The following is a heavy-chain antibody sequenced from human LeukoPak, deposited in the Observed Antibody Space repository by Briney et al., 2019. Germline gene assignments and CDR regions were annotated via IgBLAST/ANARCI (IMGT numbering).Heavy chain of an antibody. CDR1: GGSFSGYY. CDR3: ARGNRNIVVVPAADNWFDP. J-gene: IGHJ5*02. D-gene: IGHD2-2*01. V-gene: IGHV4-34*01. Sequence: SSETLSLTCAVYGGSFSGYYWSWFRQPPGKGLEYIGEIDHSGSTNYNPSLKSRVTISVDTSKNQFSLKLSSATAADTAVYYCARGNRNIVVVPAADNWFDPWGQGTLVTVSS. CDR2: IDHSGST.